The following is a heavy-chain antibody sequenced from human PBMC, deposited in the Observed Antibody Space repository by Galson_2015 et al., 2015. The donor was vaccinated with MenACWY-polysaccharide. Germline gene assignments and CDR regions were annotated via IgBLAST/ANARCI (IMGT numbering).Heavy chain of an antibody. Sequence: SLRLSCAASEFTFSNFWMSWVRQAPGKGLEWVANLKQDGGEKYYVDSVKDRFTISRDNAKNSLYLQMNSLTAEDTAIYYCARVRLIRGSSYFDYWGQGTLVTVSS. CDR3: ARVRLIRGSSYFDY. V-gene: IGHV3-7*01. D-gene: IGHD6-6*01. J-gene: IGHJ4*02. CDR2: LKQDGGEK. CDR1: EFTFSNFW.